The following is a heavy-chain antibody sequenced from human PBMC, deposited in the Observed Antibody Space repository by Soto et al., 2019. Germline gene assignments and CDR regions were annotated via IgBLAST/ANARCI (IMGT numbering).Heavy chain of an antibody. CDR2: IYYSGST. D-gene: IGHD2-15*01. CDR3: ATSPVCSGGSCYSGFDY. Sequence: QVQLQESGPGLVKPSQTLSLTCTVSGGSISSGGYYWSWIRQHPGKGLEWIGYIYYSGSTYYNPSLMSRVTISVDTSKIQFSLKLSSVTAADTAVYYCATSPVCSGGSCYSGFDYWGQGTLVTVSS. J-gene: IGHJ4*02. V-gene: IGHV4-31*03. CDR1: GGSISSGGYY.